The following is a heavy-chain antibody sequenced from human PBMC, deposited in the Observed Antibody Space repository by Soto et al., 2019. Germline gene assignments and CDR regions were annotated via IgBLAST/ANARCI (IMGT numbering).Heavy chain of an antibody. CDR3: ARGVLAYCGGDCYPYYFDY. D-gene: IGHD2-21*02. V-gene: IGHV5-51*01. CDR2: IYPGDSDT. J-gene: IGHJ4*02. CDR1: GYSFTSYW. Sequence: PGESLKISCKGSGYSFTSYWIGWVRQMPGKGLEWMGIIYPGDSDTRYSPSFQGQVTISADKSISTAYLQWSSLKASDTAMYYCARGVLAYCGGDCYPYYFDYWGQGTLVTVSS.